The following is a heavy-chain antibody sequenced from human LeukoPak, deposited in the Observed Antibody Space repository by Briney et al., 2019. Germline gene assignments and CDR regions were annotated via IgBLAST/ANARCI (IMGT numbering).Heavy chain of an antibody. J-gene: IGHJ4*02. CDR1: GFTVSSNY. D-gene: IGHD2-2*01. CDR2: IYSGGST. CDR3: ARGYCSSTSCPHFDY. Sequence: GGSLRLSCAASGFTVSSNYMSWVRQAPGMGLEWVSVIYSGGSTCYADSVKGRFIISRNNSKNTLYLQMNSLRAEDTAVYYCARGYCSSTSCPHFDYWGQGTLVTVSS. V-gene: IGHV3-53*01.